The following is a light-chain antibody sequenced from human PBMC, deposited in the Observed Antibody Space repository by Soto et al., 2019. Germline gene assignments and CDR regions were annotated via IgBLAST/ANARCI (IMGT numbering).Light chain of an antibody. V-gene: IGKV3D-7*01. Sequence: EIVLTQSPATLSLSPGERATLSCRASQSVSSSYLAWYQQKPGQAPRLLIYGASSRATGIPARFSGRGSGTEFTLTISSLQSVDFAVYYCQQYDNWPQTFGQGTKVDIK. CDR3: QQYDNWPQT. J-gene: IGKJ1*01. CDR1: QSVSSSY. CDR2: GAS.